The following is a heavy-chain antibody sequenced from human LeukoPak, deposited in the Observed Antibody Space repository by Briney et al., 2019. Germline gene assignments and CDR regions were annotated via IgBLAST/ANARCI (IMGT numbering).Heavy chain of an antibody. Sequence: PSETLSLTCTVSGYSISSGYYWGWIRQPPGRGLEWIGSIYHSGSTYYNLSLKSRVTISVDTSKNQFSLKLSSVTAADTAVYYCARAPGDFETWFDPWGQGTLVTVSS. CDR2: IYHSGST. CDR3: ARAPGDFETWFDP. D-gene: IGHD3-3*01. J-gene: IGHJ5*02. CDR1: GYSISSGYY. V-gene: IGHV4-38-2*02.